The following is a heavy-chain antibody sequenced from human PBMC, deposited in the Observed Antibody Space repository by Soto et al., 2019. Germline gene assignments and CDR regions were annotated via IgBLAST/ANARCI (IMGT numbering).Heavy chain of an antibody. CDR2: INPSGGST. D-gene: IGHD2-21*01. J-gene: IGHJ6*02. CDR3: ARVRDCCDPYYYYGMDV. Sequence: ASVKVSCKASGYTFTSYYMHWVRQAPGQGLEWMGIINPSGGSTSYAQKFQGRVTMTRDTSTSTVYMELSSLRSEDTAVYYCARVRDCCDPYYYYGMDVWGQGTTVTVSS. V-gene: IGHV1-46*01. CDR1: GYTFTSYY.